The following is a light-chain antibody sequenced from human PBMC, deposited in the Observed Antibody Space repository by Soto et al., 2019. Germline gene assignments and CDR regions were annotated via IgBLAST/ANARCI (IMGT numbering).Light chain of an antibody. CDR1: RSNVGPYP. J-gene: IGLJ2*01. CDR3: SAWDATLYGPV. V-gene: IGLV1-44*01. CDR2: TSN. Sequence: QSVLTQPPSASGTPGQRVTISCSGGRSNVGPYPVNCYQQQLPGTAPKLLINTSNQRPSGVPYRFSASKSGTSASLAISGLQSEDEATYYCSAWDATLYGPVFGGGTKLTVL.